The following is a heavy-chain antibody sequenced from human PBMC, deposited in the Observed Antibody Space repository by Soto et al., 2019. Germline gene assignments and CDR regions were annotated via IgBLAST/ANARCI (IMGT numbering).Heavy chain of an antibody. CDR2: IYWDDDK. Sequence: QITLKESGPTLVKPTQTLTLTCTFSGFSLSTSGVGVGWIRQPPGKALEWLALIYWDDDKRYSPSLKSRLTITQHTSKNHVVLTMTNMDPVDTATYYCSHSGYNSGTALLDYWGQGTLVTVSS. V-gene: IGHV2-5*02. D-gene: IGHD1-1*01. J-gene: IGHJ4*02. CDR3: SHSGYNSGTALLDY. CDR1: GFSLSTSGVG.